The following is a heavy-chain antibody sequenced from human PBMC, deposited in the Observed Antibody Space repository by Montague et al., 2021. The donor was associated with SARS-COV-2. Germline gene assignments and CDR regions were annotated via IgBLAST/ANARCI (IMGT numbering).Heavy chain of an antibody. CDR1: GGSIRSGSYY. D-gene: IGHD4-17*01. CDR3: ARDYGDYSYYYGLDV. J-gene: IGHJ6*02. Sequence: TLSLTCTVSGGSIRSGSYYWSWIRQPAGKGLEWIGRIYSSGSTNYNPSLKSRVTMSVDTSKNQFSLKVSSVTAADTAVYYCARDYGDYSYYYGLDVWGQGPTVTVPS. CDR2: IYSSGST. V-gene: IGHV4-61*02.